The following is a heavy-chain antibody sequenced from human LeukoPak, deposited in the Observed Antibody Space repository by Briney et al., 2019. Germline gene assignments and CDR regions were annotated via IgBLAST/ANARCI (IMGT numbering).Heavy chain of an antibody. D-gene: IGHD2-2*02. CDR1: GGSISSSSYY. Sequence: SETLSLTCTVSGGSISSSSYYWGWIRQPPGKGLEWIGSIYYSGSTYYNPSLKSRVTISVDTSKNQFSLKLSSVTAADTAVYYCARHFPPDTAESWRFDPWGQGTLVTVSS. J-gene: IGHJ5*02. V-gene: IGHV4-39*01. CDR2: IYYSGST. CDR3: ARHFPPDTAESWRFDP.